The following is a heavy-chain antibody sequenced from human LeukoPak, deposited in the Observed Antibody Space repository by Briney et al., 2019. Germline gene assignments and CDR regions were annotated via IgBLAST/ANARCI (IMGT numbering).Heavy chain of an antibody. J-gene: IGHJ3*02. CDR2: IYDSGST. V-gene: IGHV4-59*01. Sequence: SETLSLTCTVSGGSISSYYWSWIRQPPGKGLEWIGYIYDSGSTNYNPSLKSRVTISVDTSKNQFSLKLSSVTAADTAGYYFACLTTADAFDIWGQGTMVTVSS. CDR3: ACLTTADAFDI. D-gene: IGHD3-22*01. CDR1: GGSISSYY.